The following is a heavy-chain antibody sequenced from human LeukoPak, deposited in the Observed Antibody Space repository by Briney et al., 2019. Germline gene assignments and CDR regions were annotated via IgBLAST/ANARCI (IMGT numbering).Heavy chain of an antibody. Sequence: PSETLSLTCTVSGDSITSYYWSWMRQPPGKGLEWIGEIYHSGSTNYNPSLKSRVTISQDTSKNQVSLKLSSVTAADTAVYYCARDPRYSSSAHVFDIWGQGIMVTVSS. V-gene: IGHV4-59*12. CDR1: GDSITSYY. D-gene: IGHD6-6*01. J-gene: IGHJ3*02. CDR2: IYHSGST. CDR3: ARDPRYSSSAHVFDI.